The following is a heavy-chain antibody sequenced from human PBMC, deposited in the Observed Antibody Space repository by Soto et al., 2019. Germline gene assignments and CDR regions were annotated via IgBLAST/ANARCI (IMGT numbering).Heavy chain of an antibody. CDR2: ISGGTSST. V-gene: IGHV3-23*01. D-gene: IGHD6-13*01. Sequence: EVQLLESGGGLVQPGGSLRLSCAASGCTLSSYAMSWVRQAPGKGLEWVSAISGGTSSTYYADSVKGRFTISRDNSKNTPYLQMNSLRAEDTAVYYCAKERWAAAGTPTLDYWGQGTLVTVSS. CDR3: AKERWAAAGTPTLDY. J-gene: IGHJ4*02. CDR1: GCTLSSYA.